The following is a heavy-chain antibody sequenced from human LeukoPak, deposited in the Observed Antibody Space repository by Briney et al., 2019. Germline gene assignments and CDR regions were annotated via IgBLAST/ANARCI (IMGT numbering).Heavy chain of an antibody. CDR1: GGSISSSSYY. CDR2: IYYSGST. V-gene: IGHV4-39*01. CDR3: ASLRERSYYARGFDY. D-gene: IGHD1-26*01. Sequence: KSSETLSLTCTVSGGSISSSSYYWGWIRQPPGKGLEWIGSIYYSGSTYYNPSLKSRVTISVDTSKNQFSLKLSSVTAADTAVYYCASLRERSYYARGFDYWGQGTLVTVSS. J-gene: IGHJ4*02.